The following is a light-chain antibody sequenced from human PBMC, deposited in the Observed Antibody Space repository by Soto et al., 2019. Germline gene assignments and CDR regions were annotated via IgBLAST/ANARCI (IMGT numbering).Light chain of an antibody. V-gene: IGKV3-15*01. CDR3: KQYNNWPPLT. J-gene: IGKJ4*01. CDR1: QSVSSN. CDR2: GAS. Sequence: EIVMTQSPATLSVSPGERATLSCRASQSVSSNLAWYQQKPGQAPRLLIYGASIRATGIPARFSGSGSGTELTLTISSLQSEDFAVYYCKQYNNWPPLTFGGGTKVEIK.